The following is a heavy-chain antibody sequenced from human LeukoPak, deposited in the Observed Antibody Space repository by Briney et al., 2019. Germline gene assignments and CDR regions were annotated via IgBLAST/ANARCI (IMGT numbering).Heavy chain of an antibody. V-gene: IGHV3-30*18. D-gene: IGHD2-2*01. J-gene: IGHJ5*02. Sequence: WGSLRLSCAASEFTFSIYGMHWVRQAPGKGLEWVAVISYDGSNEYYADSVKGRFTISRDNSKNTLYLQMNSLRAEDTAVYYCAKDPRQYCSSTTCYFNWFDPWGQGTLVTVSS. CDR1: EFTFSIYG. CDR2: ISYDGSNE. CDR3: AKDPRQYCSSTTCYFNWFDP.